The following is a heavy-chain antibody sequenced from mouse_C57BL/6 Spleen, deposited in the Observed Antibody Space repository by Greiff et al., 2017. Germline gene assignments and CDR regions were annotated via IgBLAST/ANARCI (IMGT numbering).Heavy chain of an antibody. CDR2: IDPEDGDT. CDR3: YYYGSSFAY. CDR1: GFNIKDYY. Sequence: EVQLQQSGAELVRPGASVKLSCTASGFNIKDYYMHWVKQRPEQGLEWIGWIDPEDGDTEYAPKFQGKATMTADTSSNTAYLQLSSQTSEDTAVYYCYYYGSSFAYWGQGTLVTVAA. V-gene: IGHV14-1*01. D-gene: IGHD1-1*01. J-gene: IGHJ3*01.